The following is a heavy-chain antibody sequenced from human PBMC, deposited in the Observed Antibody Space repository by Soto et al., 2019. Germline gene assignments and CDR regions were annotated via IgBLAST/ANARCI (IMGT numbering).Heavy chain of an antibody. CDR3: ARERLNYDFWSGSFYGMDV. Sequence: RLSCAASGFTVSSNYMSWVRQAPGKGLEWVSVIYSGGSTYYADSVKGRFTISRDNSKNTLYLQMNSLRAEDTAVYYCARERLNYDFWSGSFYGMDVWGQGTTVTVSS. CDR2: IYSGGST. CDR1: GFTVSSNY. V-gene: IGHV3-53*01. D-gene: IGHD3-3*01. J-gene: IGHJ6*02.